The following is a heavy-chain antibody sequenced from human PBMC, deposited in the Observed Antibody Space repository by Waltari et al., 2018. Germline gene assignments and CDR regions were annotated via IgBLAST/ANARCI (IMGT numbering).Heavy chain of an antibody. CDR1: GYSITSGYY. J-gene: IGHJ4*02. Sequence: QVQLQESGPGLVKPSETLSLTCTVSGYSITSGYYWGCIRQPPGKGLGGFGSIFQRGITYYNPSLKGPLTISVDTSKNQFSMRMSSVTAADTGVYYCARAPMSGAATGTFDFGGRGSLVTVSP. CDR2: IFQRGIT. D-gene: IGHD6-13*01. V-gene: IGHV4-38-2*02. CDR3: ARAPMSGAATGTFDF.